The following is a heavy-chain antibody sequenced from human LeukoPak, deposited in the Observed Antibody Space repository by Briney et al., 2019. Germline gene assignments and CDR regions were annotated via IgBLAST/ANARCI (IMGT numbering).Heavy chain of an antibody. D-gene: IGHD6-13*01. Sequence: GGSLRLSCAASGFTFSNYAMSWVRQAPGKGLEWVSGISGSGGSTFYADSVKGRFSISRDNSKNTLYLQMNSLRAEDTAVYYCAKDHQQQVVGVDAFDIWGRGTMVTVSS. V-gene: IGHV3-23*01. J-gene: IGHJ3*02. CDR3: AKDHQQQVVGVDAFDI. CDR2: ISGSGGST. CDR1: GFTFSNYA.